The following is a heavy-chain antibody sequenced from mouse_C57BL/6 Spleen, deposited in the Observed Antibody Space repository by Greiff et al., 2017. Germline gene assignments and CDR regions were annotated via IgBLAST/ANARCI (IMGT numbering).Heavy chain of an antibody. D-gene: IGHD1-1*01. CDR2: INPYNGGT. J-gene: IGHJ2*01. Sequence: VQLQQSGPVLVKPGASVKMSCKASGYTFTDYYMNWVKQSHGKSLEWIGVINPYNGGTSYNQKFKGKATLTVDKSSSTAYMELNSLTSEDSAVYYCASEEVITTVVAGDYWGPGTTLTVSS. V-gene: IGHV1-19*01. CDR1: GYTFTDYY. CDR3: ASEEVITTVVAGDY.